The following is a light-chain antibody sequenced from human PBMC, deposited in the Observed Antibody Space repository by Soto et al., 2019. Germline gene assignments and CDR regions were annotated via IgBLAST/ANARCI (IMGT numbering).Light chain of an antibody. V-gene: IGLV1-51*01. CDR1: SSNIGHNY. J-gene: IGLJ2*01. CDR2: DND. CDR3: GTWDSSLSVGL. Sequence: QSVLTQPPSVSAAPGQTVTISCSGSSSNIGHNYVCWYQHLPGTAPKLLIFDNDKRPSGIPDRFSGSKSGTSATLDITGLQAGHEADYYCGTWDSSLSVGLFGGGTKLTVL.